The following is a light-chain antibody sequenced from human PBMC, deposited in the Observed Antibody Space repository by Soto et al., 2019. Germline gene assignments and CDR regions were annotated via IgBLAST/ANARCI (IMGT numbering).Light chain of an antibody. CDR3: SSYTNSNARACV. CDR2: EVT. V-gene: IGLV2-14*01. Sequence: QSALTQPASVSGSPGQSITISCTGTSGDIGSYNRVSWYQQHPGKAPKLIIYEVTERPSGVSNRFSGSKSGNTASLTISGLQAEDEAEYYCSSYTNSNARACVFGTGTKLTVL. J-gene: IGLJ1*01. CDR1: SGDIGSYNR.